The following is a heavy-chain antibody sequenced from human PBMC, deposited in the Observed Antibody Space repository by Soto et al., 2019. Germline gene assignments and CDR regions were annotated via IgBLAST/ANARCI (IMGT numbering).Heavy chain of an antibody. CDR3: ARDRSSGWYQDPAFDY. CDR1: GYTFTSYG. V-gene: IGHV1-18*01. D-gene: IGHD6-19*01. CDR2: ISAYNGNT. J-gene: IGHJ4*02. Sequence: QVQLVQSGAEVKKPGASVKVSCKASGYTFTSYGISWVRQAPGQGLEWMGWISAYNGNTNYAQKLQGRVTMTTDTTASTAYMELRGLRSDDTAVDYGARDRSSGWYQDPAFDYWGQGTLVTVSS.